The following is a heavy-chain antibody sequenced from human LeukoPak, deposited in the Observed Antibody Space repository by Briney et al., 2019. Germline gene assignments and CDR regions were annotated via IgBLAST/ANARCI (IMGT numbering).Heavy chain of an antibody. CDR2: MNPNSGNT. V-gene: IGHV1-8*03. J-gene: IGHJ4*02. Sequence: GASVKVSCKASGYTFTSYDINWVRQATGQGLEWMGWMNPNSGNTGYAQKFQGRVTITRNTSISTAYMELSSLRSEDTAVYYCAITPGPYDSTSYYYPFDYWGQGTLVTVSS. CDR3: AITPGPYDSTSYYYPFDY. D-gene: IGHD3-22*01. CDR1: GYTFTSYD.